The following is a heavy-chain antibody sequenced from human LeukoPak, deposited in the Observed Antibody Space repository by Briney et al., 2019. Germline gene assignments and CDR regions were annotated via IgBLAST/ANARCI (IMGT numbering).Heavy chain of an antibody. J-gene: IGHJ4*02. CDR2: INSDGRTT. Sequence: PGGSLRLSCATSGFTFTNYWMVWVRQAPGKWLVWVSRINSDGRTTNYADSVKGRFTISRDNSKNTLYLQMNSLRAEDTAVYYCASGRGSLDYWGQGTLVTVSS. CDR1: GFTFTNYW. CDR3: ASGRGSLDY. V-gene: IGHV3-74*01. D-gene: IGHD3-16*01.